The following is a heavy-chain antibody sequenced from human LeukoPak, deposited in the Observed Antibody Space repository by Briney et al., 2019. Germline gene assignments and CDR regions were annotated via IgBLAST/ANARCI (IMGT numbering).Heavy chain of an antibody. CDR3: VISPNTYYFDY. J-gene: IGHJ4*02. D-gene: IGHD2-2*02. V-gene: IGHV3-53*01. CDR2: TYSGGST. Sequence: GGSLRLSCAASGVTVSSHYMSWVRQAPGKGLEWVSVTYSGGSTYYADSVKGRFTISRDSSKNTLYLQMNSLRAEDTAVYYCVISPNTYYFDYWGQGTLVTVSS. CDR1: GVTVSSHY.